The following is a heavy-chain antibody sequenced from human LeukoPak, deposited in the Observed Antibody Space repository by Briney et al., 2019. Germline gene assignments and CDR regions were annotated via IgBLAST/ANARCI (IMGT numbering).Heavy chain of an antibody. CDR1: GGSISSYY. Sequence: SETLSLTCTVSGGSISSYYWSWIRQPPGKGLEWLGYIYYSGSTNYNPSLKSRVTISVDTSKNQFSLKLSSVTAADTAVYYCARGTRPDYYDSSGYDLDYWGQGTLVTVSS. V-gene: IGHV4-59*01. CDR2: IYYSGST. CDR3: ARGTRPDYYDSSGYDLDY. J-gene: IGHJ4*02. D-gene: IGHD3-22*01.